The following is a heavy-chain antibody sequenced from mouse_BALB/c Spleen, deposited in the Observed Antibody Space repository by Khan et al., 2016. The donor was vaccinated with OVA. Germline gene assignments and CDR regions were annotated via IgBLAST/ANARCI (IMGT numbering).Heavy chain of an antibody. CDR2: ISSGGDYT. V-gene: IGHV5-6*01. J-gene: IGHJ3*01. Sequence: EVALVASGGDLVKPGGSLKFSCAASGFTFSSYSMSWVRQTPDKRLEWVATISSGGDYTYYSDNVKGRFTISRDTAKNTLYLQMSSLKSEDTAMYYCASHLTGSFAYWGQGTLVTVSA. CDR1: GFTFSSYS. CDR3: ASHLTGSFAY. D-gene: IGHD4-1*01.